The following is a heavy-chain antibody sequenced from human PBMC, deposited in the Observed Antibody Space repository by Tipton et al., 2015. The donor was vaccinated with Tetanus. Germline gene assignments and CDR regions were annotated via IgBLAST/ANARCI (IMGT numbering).Heavy chain of an antibody. V-gene: IGHV4-39*01. CDR2: TYSSGSP. CDR1: GGYVSTSGHY. D-gene: IGHD1-26*01. J-gene: IGHJ4*02. Sequence: TLSLTCSVSGGYVSTSGHYWGWIRQAPGKGLEWLGSTYSSGSPHYNPSLNSRLTVFADPSKNHFSLNLISVTAADTAVYYCARQGYNGTYQFDYWGQGILVTVSS. CDR3: ARQGYNGTYQFDY.